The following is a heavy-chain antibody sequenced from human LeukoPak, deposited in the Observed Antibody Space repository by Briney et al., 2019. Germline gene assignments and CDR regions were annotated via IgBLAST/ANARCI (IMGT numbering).Heavy chain of an antibody. V-gene: IGHV4-59*01. CDR3: ARGGDTAMVTVL. Sequence: PSETLSLTCTVSGGSISSYYWSWIRQPPGKGLEWIGYIYYSGSTNYNPSLKSRVTISVDTSKNQFSLKLSSVTAADTAVYYCARGGDTAMVTVLWGQGTLVTVSS. D-gene: IGHD5-18*01. CDR2: IYYSGST. CDR1: GGSISSYY. J-gene: IGHJ4*02.